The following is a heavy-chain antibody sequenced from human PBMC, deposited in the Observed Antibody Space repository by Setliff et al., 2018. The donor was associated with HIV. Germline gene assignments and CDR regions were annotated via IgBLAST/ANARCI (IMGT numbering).Heavy chain of an antibody. CDR1: GFTFSSYA. D-gene: IGHD3-22*01. J-gene: IGHJ4*02. Sequence: PGGSLRLSCAASGFTFSSYAMSWVRQAPGKGLVWVSRINTDGSSTYYADSVKGRFTISRDNAKNMLYLQMNSLSADDTAVYYCVRGSGYYYFDNWGQGALVTVSS. CDR2: INTDGSST. CDR3: VRGSGYYYFDN. V-gene: IGHV3-74*01.